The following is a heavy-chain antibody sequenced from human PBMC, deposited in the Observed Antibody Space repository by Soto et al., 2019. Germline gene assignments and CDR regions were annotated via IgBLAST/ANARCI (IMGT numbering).Heavy chain of an antibody. Sequence: EVQLVESGGALVQPGGSLRLSCAASGFKFSIYSMNWVRQAPGKGLEWSAYITSDTKTIKYGDSVKGRFTISRDNAKNSVYLQMNDRSDEDTAVYYCARAVEGHFDYWGQGTVVTVSS. D-gene: IGHD6-19*01. CDR2: ITSDTKTI. J-gene: IGHJ4*02. V-gene: IGHV3-48*02. CDR3: ARAVEGHFDY. CDR1: GFKFSIYS.